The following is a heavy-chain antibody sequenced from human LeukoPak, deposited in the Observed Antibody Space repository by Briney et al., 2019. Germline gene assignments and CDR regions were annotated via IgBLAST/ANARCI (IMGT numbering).Heavy chain of an antibody. J-gene: IGHJ5*02. D-gene: IGHD6-6*01. V-gene: IGHV4-34*01. CDR1: GGSFSGYY. CDR2: INHSGST. CDR3: ARDGQLASFSWFDP. Sequence: SETLSLTCAVYGGSFSGYYWSWIRQPPGKGLEWIGEINHSGSTNYNPSLKSRVTISVDTSKNQFSLKLSSVTAADTAVYYCARDGQLASFSWFDPWGQGTLVTVSS.